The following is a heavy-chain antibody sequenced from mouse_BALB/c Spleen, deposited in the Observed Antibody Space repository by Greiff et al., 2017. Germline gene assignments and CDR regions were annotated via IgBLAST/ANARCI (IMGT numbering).Heavy chain of an antibody. CDR3: ARSDYDYGYYFDY. Sequence: EVQLQQSGAELVKPGASVKLSCTASGFYITDSYMHWVKQRPEQGLEWIGRIDPANGNTKYDPKFQGKATITADTSSNTAYLQLSSLTSEDTAVYYCARSDYDYGYYFDYWGQGTTLTVSS. CDR1: GFYITDSY. J-gene: IGHJ2*01. D-gene: IGHD2-4*01. V-gene: IGHV14-3*02. CDR2: IDPANGNT.